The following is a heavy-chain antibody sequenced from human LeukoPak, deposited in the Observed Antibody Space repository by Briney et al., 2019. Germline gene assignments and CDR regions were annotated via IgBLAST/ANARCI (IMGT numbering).Heavy chain of an antibody. D-gene: IGHD3-10*01. Sequence: SETLSFTCTVSGGSISTYFWNWIRQPAGKGLEWIGRIYASGSANYNPSLKSRVTISVDKSKNQFSLKLSSVTAADTAVYYCARGTLWNSGNYPVLNYWGQGTLVSVSS. CDR3: ARGTLWNSGNYPVLNY. V-gene: IGHV4-4*07. J-gene: IGHJ4*02. CDR2: IYASGSA. CDR1: GGSISTYF.